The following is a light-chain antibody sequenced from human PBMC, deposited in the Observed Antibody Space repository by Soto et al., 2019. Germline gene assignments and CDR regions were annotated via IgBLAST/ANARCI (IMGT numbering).Light chain of an antibody. CDR3: QQYNNWPWT. CDR2: GAS. V-gene: IGKV3-15*01. J-gene: IGKJ1*01. Sequence: EIVMTQSPATLSVSTGERATLSCRASQSVSSNLAWYQQKPGQAPRLLIYGASARATGFPARFSASGSGTEFTLTISSLQSEDFAVYYCQQYNNWPWTFGQGTKVEI. CDR1: QSVSSN.